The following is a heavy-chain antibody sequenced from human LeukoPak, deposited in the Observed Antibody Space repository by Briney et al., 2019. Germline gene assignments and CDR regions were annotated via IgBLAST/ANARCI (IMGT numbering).Heavy chain of an antibody. Sequence: PGRSLRLSCAASGFTLSNYGMHWVRQAPGKGLEWVAVISYDETDKYYADSVKGRFTVSRDNSKNTLYLQMNSLRAEDTAVYYCAKRYSSGWYYLDYWGQGTLVTVSS. CDR2: ISYDETDK. CDR1: GFTLSNYG. V-gene: IGHV3-30*18. J-gene: IGHJ4*02. CDR3: AKRYSSGWYYLDY. D-gene: IGHD6-19*01.